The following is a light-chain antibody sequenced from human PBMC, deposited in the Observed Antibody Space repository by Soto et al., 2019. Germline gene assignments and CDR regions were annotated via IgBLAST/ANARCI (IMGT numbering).Light chain of an antibody. V-gene: IGKV3-15*01. CDR3: QQSNNWPPWT. CDR2: AAS. CDR1: QSVDSN. J-gene: IGKJ1*01. Sequence: DIVMTQSPATLSVSPGERAILSCRASQSVDSNLAWYQQKPGQAPRLLIYAASTRATGIPARFSGGGSGTEFTLTISSLQSEDFAVYFCQQSNNWPPWTFGQGTKVEIK.